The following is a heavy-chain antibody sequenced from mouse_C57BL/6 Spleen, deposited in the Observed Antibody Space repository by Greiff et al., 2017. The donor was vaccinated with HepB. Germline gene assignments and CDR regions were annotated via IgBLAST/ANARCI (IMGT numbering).Heavy chain of an antibody. V-gene: IGHV1-59*01. CDR2: IDPSDSYT. CDR3: ATSYGNSYAMDY. CDR1: GYTFTSYW. J-gene: IGHJ4*01. D-gene: IGHD2-1*01. Sequence: QVQLQQPGAELVRPGTSVKLSCKASGYTFTSYWMHWVKQRPGQGLEWIGVIDPSDSYTNYNQKFKGKATLTVDTSSSTAYMQLSSLTSEDSAVYYCATSYGNSYAMDYWGQGTSVTVSS.